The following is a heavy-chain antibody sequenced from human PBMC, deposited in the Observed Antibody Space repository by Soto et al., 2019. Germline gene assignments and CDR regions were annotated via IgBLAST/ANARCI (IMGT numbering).Heavy chain of an antibody. D-gene: IGHD4-17*01. CDR1: GGTFSSYA. CDR2: IIPIFGTA. Sequence: QVQLVQSGAEVKKPGSSVKVSCKASGGTFSSYAISWVRQAPGQGLEWMGGIIPIFGTANYAQKFQGRVTITSAESKSTGYMELSSLRSDDTAVYYFARDLVTSTVVPKCYFDYWGQGTLVTVSS. CDR3: ARDLVTSTVVPKCYFDY. J-gene: IGHJ4*02. V-gene: IGHV1-69*01.